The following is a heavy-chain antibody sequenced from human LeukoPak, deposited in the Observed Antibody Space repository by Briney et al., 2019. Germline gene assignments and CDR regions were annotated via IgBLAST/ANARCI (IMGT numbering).Heavy chain of an antibody. CDR3: ARLGGYSSSWKYFQH. V-gene: IGHV5-51*01. D-gene: IGHD6-13*01. CDR1: GYSFTSYW. Sequence: GESLKISCKGSGYSFTSYWIGWVRQMPGKGLEWMGIIYPGDSDTRYSPSFQGQVTISADKSISTAYLQRSSLKASDTAMYYCARLGGYSSSWKYFQHWGQGTLVTVSS. J-gene: IGHJ1*01. CDR2: IYPGDSDT.